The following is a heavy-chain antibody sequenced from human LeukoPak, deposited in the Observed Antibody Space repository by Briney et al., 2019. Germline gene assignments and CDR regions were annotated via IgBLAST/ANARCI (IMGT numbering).Heavy chain of an antibody. Sequence: GGSLRLPCAASGFTFSSYAMHWVRQAPGKGLEWVAVISYDGSNKYYADSVKGRFTISRDNSKNTLYLQMNSLRAEDTAVYYCARADGYYFDYWGQGTLVTVSS. CDR2: ISYDGSNK. J-gene: IGHJ4*02. CDR1: GFTFSSYA. D-gene: IGHD3-22*01. CDR3: ARADGYYFDY. V-gene: IGHV3-30-3*01.